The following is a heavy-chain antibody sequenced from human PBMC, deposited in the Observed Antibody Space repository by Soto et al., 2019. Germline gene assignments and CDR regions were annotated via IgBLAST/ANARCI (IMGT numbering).Heavy chain of an antibody. V-gene: IGHV3-7*01. CDR2: VKQDESEK. J-gene: IGHJ4*02. CDR1: GFTFRSYW. CDR3: ARLNSLLQGKLDY. Sequence: GGSLRLSSVASGFTFRSYWMSWVRQAPGKGLEWVANVKQDESEKYYVDFVKGRFTISRDNAKNSLYLQINRLRAEDTAIYYCARLNSLLQGKLDYLGQGNLVTVSS. D-gene: IGHD2-15*01.